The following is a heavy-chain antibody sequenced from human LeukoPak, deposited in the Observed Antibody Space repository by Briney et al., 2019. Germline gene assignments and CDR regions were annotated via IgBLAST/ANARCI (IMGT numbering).Heavy chain of an antibody. V-gene: IGHV3-7*01. Sequence: PGRSLRLSCTASGFPFSSYWMTWVRQAPGKGLEWVANIKLDGSVINYVDSVKGRFTISRDNAKNSLYLQMTNLRVEDTALYYCAKDSYSKGDYWGQGTLVTVSS. J-gene: IGHJ4*02. CDR3: AKDSYSKGDY. CDR1: GFPFSSYW. D-gene: IGHD6-13*01. CDR2: IKLDGSVI.